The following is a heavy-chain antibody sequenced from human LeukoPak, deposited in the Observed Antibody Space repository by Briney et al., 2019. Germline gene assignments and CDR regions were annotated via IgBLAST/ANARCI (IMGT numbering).Heavy chain of an antibody. CDR1: GYTGTTYG. Sequence: ASVKLSFTAAGYTGTTYGFSWGWQRPGQGKEWKGWVSTYNGNTNYAQNLQGRVTMTTDTSTSTAYMELRSLTSDDTAVYYCALYSGSYYYLDYWGQGTLVTVSS. D-gene: IGHD1-26*01. J-gene: IGHJ4*02. V-gene: IGHV1-18*01. CDR2: VSTYNGNT. CDR3: ALYSGSYYYLDY.